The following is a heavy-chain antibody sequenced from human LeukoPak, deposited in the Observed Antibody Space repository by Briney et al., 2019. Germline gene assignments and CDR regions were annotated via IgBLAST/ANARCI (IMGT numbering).Heavy chain of an antibody. CDR2: IIPIFGTA. V-gene: IGHV1-69*06. Sequence: SVTVSFTASGGTFSIYAISWVRQAPGQGLEWMGGIIPIFGTANYAQKFQGRVTMTEDTSTDTAYMELSSLRSEDTAVYYCATEMEKGVYWGQGTLVTVSS. D-gene: IGHD3-10*01. J-gene: IGHJ4*02. CDR1: GGTFSIYA. CDR3: ATEMEKGVY.